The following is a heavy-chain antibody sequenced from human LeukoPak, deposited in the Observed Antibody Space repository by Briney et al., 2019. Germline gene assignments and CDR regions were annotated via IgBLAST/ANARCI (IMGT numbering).Heavy chain of an antibody. CDR1: GFTVSTNY. V-gene: IGHV3-23*01. Sequence: GGSLRLSCAASGFTVSTNYMSWVRQAPGKGLEWVSAISGSGGSTYYADSVKGRFTISRDNSKNTLYLQMNSLRAEDTAVYYCARERDGDAFDYWGQGTLVTVSS. D-gene: IGHD5-24*01. J-gene: IGHJ4*02. CDR2: ISGSGGST. CDR3: ARERDGDAFDY.